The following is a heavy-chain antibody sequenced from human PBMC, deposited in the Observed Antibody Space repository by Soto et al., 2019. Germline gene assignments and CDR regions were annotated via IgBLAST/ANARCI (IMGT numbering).Heavy chain of an antibody. D-gene: IGHD3-10*01. CDR2: INPNSGGT. CDR3: ARDTTVLLWFGGSAPDAYGI. CDR1: GYTFTGYY. Sequence: AAVKVSCKDSGYTFTGYYMHWVRQAPGQGLEWMGWINPNSGGTNYAQTFQGWVTMTRDTSISTAYMELSRLRSDDPAVYYCARDTTVLLWFGGSAPDAYGIWGQGTMVTVSS. V-gene: IGHV1-2*04. J-gene: IGHJ3*02.